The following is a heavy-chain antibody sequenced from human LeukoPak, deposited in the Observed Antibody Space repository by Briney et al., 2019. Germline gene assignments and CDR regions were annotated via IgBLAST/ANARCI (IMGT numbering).Heavy chain of an antibody. D-gene: IGHD6-13*01. J-gene: IGHJ4*02. CDR2: INPNSGGT. Sequence: GASVKVSCKASGYTFTGYYMHWVRQAPGQGLEWMGWINPNSGGTNYAQTFQGRVTMTRDTSISTAYMELSRLRSDDTAVYYCARDLLTAAGGGYWGQGTLVTVSS. V-gene: IGHV1-2*02. CDR3: ARDLLTAAGGGY. CDR1: GYTFTGYY.